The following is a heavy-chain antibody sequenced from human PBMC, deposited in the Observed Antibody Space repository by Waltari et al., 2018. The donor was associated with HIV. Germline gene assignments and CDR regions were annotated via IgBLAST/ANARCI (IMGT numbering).Heavy chain of an antibody. CDR2: IYPGYSDT. Sequence: EVQLVQSGAEVKKPGESLKISCKGSGYSFTTYWIGWVRQMPGKGLEWMGIIYPGYSDTRYSPSFQGQVTISADKSISTAYLQWSSLKASDTAMYYCARHSPGYYDSSGSFDYWGQGTLVTVSS. J-gene: IGHJ4*02. CDR3: ARHSPGYYDSSGSFDY. CDR1: GYSFTTYW. V-gene: IGHV5-51*01. D-gene: IGHD3-22*01.